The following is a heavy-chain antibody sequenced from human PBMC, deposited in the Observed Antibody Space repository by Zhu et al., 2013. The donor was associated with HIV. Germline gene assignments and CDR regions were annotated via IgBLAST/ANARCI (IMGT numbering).Heavy chain of an antibody. CDR2: MNPNSGNT. D-gene: IGHD6-13*01. Sequence: QVQLVQSGAEVKKPGASVKVSCKTSGYIFTTHYIHWVRQVPGQGLEWMGWMNPNSGNTGYAQKFQGRVTMTRNTSISTAYMDLSSLRSEDTAVYYCARGVPQQLPYWGQGTLVTVSS. CDR1: GYIFTTHY. J-gene: IGHJ4*02. CDR3: ARGVPQQLPY. V-gene: IGHV1-8*02.